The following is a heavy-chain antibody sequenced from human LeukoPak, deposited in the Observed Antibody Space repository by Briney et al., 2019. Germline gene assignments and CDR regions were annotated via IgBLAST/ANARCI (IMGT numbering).Heavy chain of an antibody. D-gene: IGHD3-3*01. Sequence: SETLSLTCAVSGGSISSSNWWSWVRQPPGKGLEWIGEIYHSGSTNYNPSLKSRVTISVDKSKNQFSLKLSSVTAADTAVYYCARVKISEDFGVVIIPDWFDPWGQGTLVTVSS. CDR2: IYHSGST. CDR3: ARVKISEDFGVVIIPDWFDP. V-gene: IGHV4-4*02. J-gene: IGHJ5*02. CDR1: GGSISSSNW.